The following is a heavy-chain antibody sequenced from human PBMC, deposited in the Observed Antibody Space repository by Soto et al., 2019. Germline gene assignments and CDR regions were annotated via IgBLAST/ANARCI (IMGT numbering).Heavy chain of an antibody. CDR2: IWYDGSNK. V-gene: IGHV3-33*01. D-gene: IGHD5-12*01. Sequence: QVQLVESGGGVVQPGRSLRLSCAASGFTFSSYGMHWVRQAPGKGLEWVAVIWYDGSNKYYADSVKGRFTISRDNSKNTLYLQMNSLRAEDTAVYYCARERGGYDSPDYWGQGALVTVSS. CDR1: GFTFSSYG. J-gene: IGHJ4*02. CDR3: ARERGGYDSPDY.